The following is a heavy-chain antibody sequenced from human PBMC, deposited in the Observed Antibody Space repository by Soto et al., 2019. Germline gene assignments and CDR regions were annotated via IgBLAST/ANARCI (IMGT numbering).Heavy chain of an antibody. D-gene: IGHD4-17*01. J-gene: IGHJ4*02. V-gene: IGHV3-23*01. CDR2: ISGSGGST. CDR1: GFTFSSYA. Sequence: GGSLRLSCAASGFTFSSYAMSWVRQAPGKGLEWVSAISGSGGSTYYADSVKGRFTISRDNSKNTLYLQMNSLRAEDTAVYYCARVGYGDYALDYWGQGTLVTVSS. CDR3: ARVGYGDYALDY.